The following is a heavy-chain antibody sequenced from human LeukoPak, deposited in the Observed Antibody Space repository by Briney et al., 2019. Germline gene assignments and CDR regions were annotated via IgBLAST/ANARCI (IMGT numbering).Heavy chain of an antibody. CDR3: ARDGIRSRQLARFDP. CDR1: GFIFSSSW. Sequence: GGSLRLSCAASGFIFSSSWMTWVRQAPGKGLEWVANIKQDGSEKFYVDSVKGRFTISRDNAKNSLYLQMNSLRAEDTAVYYCARDGIRSRQLARFDPWGQGTLVTVSS. D-gene: IGHD1-1*01. V-gene: IGHV3-7*01. J-gene: IGHJ5*02. CDR2: IKQDGSEK.